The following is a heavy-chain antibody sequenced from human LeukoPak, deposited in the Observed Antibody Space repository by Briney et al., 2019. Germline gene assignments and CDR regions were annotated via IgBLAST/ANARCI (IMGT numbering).Heavy chain of an antibody. V-gene: IGHV1-69*13. CDR3: ARDRAAAGLNNWFDP. J-gene: IGHJ5*02. D-gene: IGHD6-13*01. Sequence: SVKVSCKASGGTFISYSISWVRQAPGQGLEWMGGIVPIFGTADYAQKFQGRVTITADESTSTAYMELSSLRSEDTAVYYCARDRAAAGLNNWFDPWGQGTRVTVSS. CDR1: GGTFISYS. CDR2: IVPIFGTA.